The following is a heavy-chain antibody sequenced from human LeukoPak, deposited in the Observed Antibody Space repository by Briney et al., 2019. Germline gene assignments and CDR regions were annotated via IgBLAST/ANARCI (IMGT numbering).Heavy chain of an antibody. CDR3: ARGGSMIVMGPDY. CDR2: ISSNGGST. V-gene: IGHV3-64*01. D-gene: IGHD3-22*01. J-gene: IGHJ4*02. CDR1: GFTFSTYA. Sequence: PGGSLRLSCAASGFTFSTYAMHWVRHAPGKGLEYVSAISSNGGSTFYGNFLKGRFTISRDNSKNMLYLQMGSLRVEDMAVYYCARGGSMIVMGPDYWGQGTLVTVSS.